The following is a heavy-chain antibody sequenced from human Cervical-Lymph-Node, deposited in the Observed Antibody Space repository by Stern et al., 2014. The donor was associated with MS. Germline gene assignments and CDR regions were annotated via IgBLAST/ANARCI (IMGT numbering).Heavy chain of an antibody. CDR3: VKRGITEVRGVRLGDY. CDR2: ISYDGSDT. Sequence: MQLVESGGGVVQPGRSLRLTCTVSGFTFSSYGMHWVRQAPGKGLEWGSVISYDGSDTYYAESVKGRLTISRDNSKNTLYLEMRSLRPEDTAVYYCVKRGITEVRGVRLGDYWGPGTLVIVSS. CDR1: GFTFSSYG. D-gene: IGHD3-10*01. V-gene: IGHV3-30*18. J-gene: IGHJ4*02.